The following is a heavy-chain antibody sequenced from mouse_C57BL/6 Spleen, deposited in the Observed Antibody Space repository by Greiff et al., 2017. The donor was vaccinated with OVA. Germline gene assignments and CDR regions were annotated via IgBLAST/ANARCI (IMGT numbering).Heavy chain of an antibody. J-gene: IGHJ4*01. D-gene: IGHD2-14*01. CDR3: AGTGYYAMDY. CDR2: INPSSGYT. CDR1: GYTFTSYT. Sequence: VQLQQSGAELARPGASVKMSCKASGYTFTSYTMHWVKQRPGQGLEWIGYINPSSGYTKYNQKFKDKATLTADKSSSTAYMQLSSLTSEDSAVYYCAGTGYYAMDYWGQGTSVTVSS. V-gene: IGHV1-4*01.